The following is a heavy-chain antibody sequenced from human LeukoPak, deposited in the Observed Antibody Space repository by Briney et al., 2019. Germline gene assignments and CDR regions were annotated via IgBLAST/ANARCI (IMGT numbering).Heavy chain of an antibody. Sequence: SQTLSLTCALSGDTVSSNSVAWNWTRPSPSRGLEWLGRTYYRSKWNNDYAVSVRSRITINPDTSKNLFSLQLNSVTPEDTAEYYCATTVETGDAFDIWGPGTRVTVSS. CDR3: ATTVETGDAFDI. CDR2: TYYRSKWNN. J-gene: IGHJ3*02. CDR1: GDTVSSNSVA. D-gene: IGHD1-1*01. V-gene: IGHV6-1*01.